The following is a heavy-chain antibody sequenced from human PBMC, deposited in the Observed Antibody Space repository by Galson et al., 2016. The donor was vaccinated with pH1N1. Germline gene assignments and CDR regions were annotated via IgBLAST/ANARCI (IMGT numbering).Heavy chain of an antibody. D-gene: IGHD2-15*01. V-gene: IGHV3-23*01. J-gene: IGHJ5*02. CDR1: GFTFSNYA. CDR2: ITGSGDYT. Sequence: SLRLSCAASGFTFSNYAMIWVRQAPGKGLEWVSIITGSGDYTDYADSVKGRFTISRDNSKNTLYPRMNSLRAEDTALYYCAKYPQITVYCAGGSCYGFDPWGQGTLVTVSS. CDR3: AKYPQITVYCAGGSCYGFDP.